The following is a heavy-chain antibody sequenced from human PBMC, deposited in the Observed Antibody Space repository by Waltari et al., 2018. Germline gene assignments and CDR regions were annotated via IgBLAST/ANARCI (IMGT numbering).Heavy chain of an antibody. Sequence: EVQLLESGGGLVQPGGSLRLSCAASGFTFSSYAMSWVRQAPGKGLEWVSAISGSGGRTYYADSCKGRFTISRDNSKNTLYLQMNSLRAEDTAVYYCAKLEPLGSYYYYGMDVWGQGTTVTVSS. J-gene: IGHJ6*02. D-gene: IGHD1-1*01. CDR3: AKLEPLGSYYYYGMDV. V-gene: IGHV3-23*01. CDR1: GFTFSSYA. CDR2: ISGSGGRT.